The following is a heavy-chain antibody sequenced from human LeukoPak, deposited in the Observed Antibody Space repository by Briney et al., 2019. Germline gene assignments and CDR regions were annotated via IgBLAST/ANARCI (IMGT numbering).Heavy chain of an antibody. CDR2: IYSDGSKQ. CDR1: GFIFNNYG. Sequence: GGSLRLSSAASGFIFNNYGMHWVRQAPGKGLEWVAVIYSDGSKQNYADSVKGRFTISRDDSKNTVYLQMNSLRADDTAVYYCAKDVRSGYFDYWGQGTLVTVSS. D-gene: IGHD3-22*01. V-gene: IGHV3-33*06. CDR3: AKDVRSGYFDY. J-gene: IGHJ4*02.